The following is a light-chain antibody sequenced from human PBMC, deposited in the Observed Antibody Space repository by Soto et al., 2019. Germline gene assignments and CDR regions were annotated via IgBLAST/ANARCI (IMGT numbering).Light chain of an antibody. CDR1: SSNIGSHL. CDR2: TNN. V-gene: IGLV1-44*01. CDR3: ATWDASLQSWV. Sequence: QSVLTQPPSVSGTPGQRVTISCSGSSSNIGSHLVNWYQQVPGTAPRLLIYTNNQRPSGVPDRFSDSKSGTSASLAISGLQSEDEAHYYCATWDASLQSWVFGGGTKATVL. J-gene: IGLJ3*02.